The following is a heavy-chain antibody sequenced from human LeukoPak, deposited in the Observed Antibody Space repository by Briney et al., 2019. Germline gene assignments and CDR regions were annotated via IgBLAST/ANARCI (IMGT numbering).Heavy chain of an antibody. CDR3: GRYYVMDV. CDR2: ISDSGGST. CDR1: GFTFSTSV. J-gene: IGHJ6*02. V-gene: IGHV3-23*01. Sequence: GGSLRLSCAASGFTFSTSVMNCVRQAPRKGLQWVSTISDSGGSTYYADSVKGRFTISRDNSESTLYLQMHSLRAEDTAVYYCGRYYVMDVWGQGTSVTVSS.